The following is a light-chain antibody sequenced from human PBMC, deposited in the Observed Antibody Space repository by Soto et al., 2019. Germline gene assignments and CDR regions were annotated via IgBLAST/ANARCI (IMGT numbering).Light chain of an antibody. J-gene: IGKJ1*01. CDR3: QQSYSPLWT. CDR1: QSISNY. Sequence: DSIMTQSPASLSSSVGERFTMTCWASQSISNYLNWYQHKAGKAPKVLIYAASSLQRGVPSRFSGSGSGTDFTLIISSLQPEDFATYYCQQSYSPLWTFGQGTKVDIK. V-gene: IGKV1-39*01. CDR2: AAS.